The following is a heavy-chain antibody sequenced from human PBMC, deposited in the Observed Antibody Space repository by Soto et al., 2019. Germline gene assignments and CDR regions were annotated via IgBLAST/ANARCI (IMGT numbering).Heavy chain of an antibody. CDR3: AKARGSSTPAPGSY. V-gene: IGHV3-23*01. D-gene: IGHD2-2*01. Sequence: GGSLRLSCAASGFTFSSYAMSWVRQAPGKGLEWVSVISGSGGDAYYADSVKGRFTISRDNSKNTLSLQMNSLRAEDTAVYYCAKARGSSTPAPGSYWGQGTLVTVSS. CDR2: ISGSGGDA. J-gene: IGHJ1*01. CDR1: GFTFSSYA.